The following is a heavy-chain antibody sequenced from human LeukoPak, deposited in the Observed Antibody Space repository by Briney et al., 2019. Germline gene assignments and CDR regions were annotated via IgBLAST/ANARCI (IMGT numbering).Heavy chain of an antibody. CDR2: IRYDGSNK. J-gene: IGHJ4*02. Sequence: GGSLRLSCAASGFTFSNYAMTWVRQAPGKGLEWVAFIRYDGSNKYYADSVKGRFTISRDNSKNTLYLQMNSLRAEDTAVYYGVRGLRYFDWLLEYWGQGTLVTVSS. D-gene: IGHD3-9*01. CDR1: GFTFSNYA. CDR3: VRGLRYFDWLLEY. V-gene: IGHV3-30*02.